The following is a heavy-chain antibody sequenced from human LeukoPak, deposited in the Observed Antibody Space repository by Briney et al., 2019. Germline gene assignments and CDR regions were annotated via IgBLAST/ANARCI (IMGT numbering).Heavy chain of an antibody. Sequence: SVKVSCKACGGTFSSYAISWVRQAPGQGLEWMGGIIPIFGTANYAQKFQGRVTITTDESTSTAYMELSSLRSEDTAVYYCARDSGSVRYYYDSSGYYDAFDIWGQGTMVTVSS. V-gene: IGHV1-69*05. CDR2: IIPIFGTA. D-gene: IGHD3-22*01. CDR1: GGTFSSYA. CDR3: ARDSGSVRYYYDSSGYYDAFDI. J-gene: IGHJ3*02.